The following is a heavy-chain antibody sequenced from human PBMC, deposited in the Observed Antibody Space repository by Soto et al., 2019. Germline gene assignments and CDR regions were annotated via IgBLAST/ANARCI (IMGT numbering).Heavy chain of an antibody. J-gene: IGHJ5*02. V-gene: IGHV3-48*03. CDR1: GFTFSSYE. Sequence: XVSLSLSFASSGFTFSSYEMNWVGQAPGKGLEWVSYISSSGSTIYYADSVKGRFTISRDNAKNSLYLQMNSLRAEDTAVYYCARQTIAARGTNWFDHWGQGTLVTVS. CDR2: ISSSGSTI. CDR3: ARQTIAARGTNWFDH. D-gene: IGHD6-6*01.